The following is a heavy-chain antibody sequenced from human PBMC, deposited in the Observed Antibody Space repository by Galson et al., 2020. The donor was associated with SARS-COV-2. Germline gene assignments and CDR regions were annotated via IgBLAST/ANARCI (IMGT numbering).Heavy chain of an antibody. J-gene: IGHJ6*02. Sequence: SQASETLSLTCAVYGGSFSGYYWSWIRQPPGKGLEWIGEINHSGSTNYNPSLKSRVTISVDTSKNQFSLKLSSVTAADTAVYYCASGDYYYYYYGMDVWGQGTTVTVSS. V-gene: IGHV4-34*01. CDR1: GGSFSGYY. CDR3: ASGDYYYYYYGMDV. CDR2: INHSGST. D-gene: IGHD2-21*01.